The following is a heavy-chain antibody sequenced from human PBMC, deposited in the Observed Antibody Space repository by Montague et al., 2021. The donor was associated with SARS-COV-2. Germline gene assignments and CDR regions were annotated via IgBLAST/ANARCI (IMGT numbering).Heavy chain of an antibody. D-gene: IGHD3-22*01. J-gene: IGHJ5*02. Sequence: TLSLTCAVSGGSIITGSNLYWGWIRQSAGKGLEWIGRIHSSGGTNYNPSLKSRLTMSVDSSANQFSLKLTSVTAADTAVYYCARDYYDSTGLNWFDPWGQGLLVTVSS. CDR1: GGSIITGSNLY. V-gene: IGHV4-61*02. CDR2: IHSSGGT. CDR3: ARDYYDSTGLNWFDP.